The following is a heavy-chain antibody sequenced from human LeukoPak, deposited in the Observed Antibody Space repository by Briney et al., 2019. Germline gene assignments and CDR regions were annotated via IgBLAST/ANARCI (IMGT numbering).Heavy chain of an antibody. CDR3: ARSLWGHWFDP. Sequence: PSETLSLTCTVSGASISSGSSYWSWIRQPPGKGLEWIGEINHSGSTNYNPSLKSRVTISVDTSKNQFSLKLSSVTAADTAVYYCARSLWGHWFDPWGQGTLVTVSS. D-gene: IGHD3-10*01. CDR2: INHSGST. J-gene: IGHJ5*02. V-gene: IGHV4-39*07. CDR1: GASISSGSSY.